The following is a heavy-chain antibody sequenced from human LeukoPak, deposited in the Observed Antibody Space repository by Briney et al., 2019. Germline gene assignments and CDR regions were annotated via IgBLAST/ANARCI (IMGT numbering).Heavy chain of an antibody. CDR1: GYTFTSYY. V-gene: IGHV1-46*01. Sequence: ASVKVSCKASGYTFTSYYMHWVRQAPGQGLEWMGIINPSGGSTNYAQKFQGRVTMTRDMSTSTVYMELSSLRSEDTAVYYCARDGVAGVYYFDYWGQGTLVTVSS. J-gene: IGHJ4*02. D-gene: IGHD6-19*01. CDR2: INPSGGST. CDR3: ARDGVAGVYYFDY.